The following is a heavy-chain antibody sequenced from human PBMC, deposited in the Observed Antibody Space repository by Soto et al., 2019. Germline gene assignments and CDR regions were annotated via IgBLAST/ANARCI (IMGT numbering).Heavy chain of an antibody. Sequence: EVQLVESGGGPAQFGGSLRLSCAASGFTFSNYWMHWVRQVPGKGLVWVSLIKGDETSTGYADSVKGRFTIFRDNVKNTLYLQMNSLGAEDTAVYYCARGVSGYYGFDYWGQGTLVTVSS. V-gene: IGHV3-74*01. D-gene: IGHD5-12*01. CDR3: ARGVSGYYGFDY. J-gene: IGHJ4*02. CDR2: IKGDETST. CDR1: GFTFSNYW.